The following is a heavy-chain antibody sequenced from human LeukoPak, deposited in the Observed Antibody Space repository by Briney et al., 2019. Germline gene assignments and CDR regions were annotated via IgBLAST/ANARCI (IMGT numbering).Heavy chain of an antibody. J-gene: IGHJ3*02. CDR1: GDSISNYF. CDR3: ARHKSNWNDVGAFDI. Sequence: SETLSLTCTVSGDSISNYFWSWIRQSPGKGLEWIGSIYYSGSTYYNPSLKSRVTISVDTSKNQFSLKLSSVTAADTAVYYCARHKSNWNDVGAFDIWGQGTMVTVSS. CDR2: IYYSGST. D-gene: IGHD1-1*01. V-gene: IGHV4-59*05.